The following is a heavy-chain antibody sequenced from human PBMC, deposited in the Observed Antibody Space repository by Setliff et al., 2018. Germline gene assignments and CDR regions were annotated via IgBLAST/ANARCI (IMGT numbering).Heavy chain of an antibody. CDR2: IYASGNT. CDR3: ARDLQLSSWFDP. CDR1: GGSFSSDLYY. Sequence: PSETLSLTCTVSGGSFSSDLYYYNWIRQPAGKGLEWIGRIYASGNTNYSPSFKSRVTISVDTSNNQFSLKLDFVTAADTAVYYCARDLQLSSWFDPWGQGTLVTVSS. D-gene: IGHD1-1*01. V-gene: IGHV4-61*02. J-gene: IGHJ5*02.